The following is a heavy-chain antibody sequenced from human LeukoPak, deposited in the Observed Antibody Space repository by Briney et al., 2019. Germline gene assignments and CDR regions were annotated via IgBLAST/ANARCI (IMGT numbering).Heavy chain of an antibody. CDR1: GFTFSNHW. CDR2: INNDGYTT. Sequence: PGGSLRLSCAASGFTFSNHWMHWVRHAPGKGLVWVSRINNDGYTTSYADAVRGRFTISRDNAKNTLDLQMNSLRAEDTAVYYCARDGSEVLMVYVFDYWGQGTLVTVSS. J-gene: IGHJ4*02. V-gene: IGHV3-74*01. CDR3: ARDGSEVLMVYVFDY. D-gene: IGHD2-8*01.